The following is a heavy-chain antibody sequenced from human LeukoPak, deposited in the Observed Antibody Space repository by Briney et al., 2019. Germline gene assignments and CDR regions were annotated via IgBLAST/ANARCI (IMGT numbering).Heavy chain of an antibody. J-gene: IGHJ5*02. Sequence: GGSLRLSCAASGFTFSSYAMSWVRQAPGKGLEWVSAISGSGGSTYYADSVKGRFTTSRDNSKNTLYLQMNSLRAEDTAVYYCAKGVVVVPAANDPNWFDPWGQGTLVTVSS. CDR1: GFTFSSYA. CDR2: ISGSGGST. CDR3: AKGVVVVPAANDPNWFDP. D-gene: IGHD2-2*01. V-gene: IGHV3-23*01.